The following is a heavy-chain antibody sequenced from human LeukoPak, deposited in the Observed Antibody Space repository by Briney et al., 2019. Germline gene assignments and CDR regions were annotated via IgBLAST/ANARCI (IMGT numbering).Heavy chain of an antibody. CDR2: INSDGTKP. J-gene: IGHJ4*02. CDR3: SRGLVGYYHDSSTYPDS. CDR1: GFTFSDYW. Sequence: GGSLRLSCSASGFTFSDYWIHWVRQAPGKGLVWVSRINSDGTKPNYADSVKGRFTISRDNAKNMLYLQLDSLTAGDTAVYYCSRGLVGYYHDSSTYPDSWGQGTLVTVSS. V-gene: IGHV3-74*01. D-gene: IGHD3-22*01.